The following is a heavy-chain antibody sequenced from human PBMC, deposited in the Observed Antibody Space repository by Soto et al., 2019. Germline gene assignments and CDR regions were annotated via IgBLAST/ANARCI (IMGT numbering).Heavy chain of an antibody. D-gene: IGHD2-2*01. CDR2: INGRGDTT. Sequence: PGGSLRLSCAASGFTFNSYAMSWVRQAPGKGLEWVSAINGRGDTTYYADSAKGRFTISRDNSKNTLYLQMNSLRAEDTAVYYCARDSQGLPAASPGFYYYGMDVWGQGTTVTVSS. CDR1: GFTFNSYA. J-gene: IGHJ6*02. V-gene: IGHV3-23*01. CDR3: ARDSQGLPAASPGFYYYGMDV.